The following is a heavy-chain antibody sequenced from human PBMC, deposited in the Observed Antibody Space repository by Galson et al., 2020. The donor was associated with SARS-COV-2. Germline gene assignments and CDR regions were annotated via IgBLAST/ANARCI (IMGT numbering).Heavy chain of an antibody. D-gene: IGHD4-17*01. Sequence: ASVKVSCKASGYTFTNYEINWVRQAPGQGLEWMGWMNPNSGNTGYAQKFQGRVTMTRTTSISTAYMELNSLTSEDTAVYYCARSYDDFATWFDPWGHGTLVTVSS. J-gene: IGHJ5*02. CDR1: GYTFTNYE. CDR3: ARSYDDFATWFDP. CDR2: MNPNSGNT. V-gene: IGHV1-8*01.